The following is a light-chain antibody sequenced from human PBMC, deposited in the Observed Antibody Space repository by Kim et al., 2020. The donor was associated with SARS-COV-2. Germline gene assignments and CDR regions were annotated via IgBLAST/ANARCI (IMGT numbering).Light chain of an antibody. CDR3: NSRDSSGNVV. J-gene: IGLJ2*01. CDR2: GKN. Sequence: SSELTQDPAVSVALGQTVRITCQGDSLRSYYASWYQQKPGQAPVLVIYGKNNRPSGIPDRFSGSSSGNTASLTITGAQAEDEADYYCNSRDSSGNVVFGGGTKLNVL. CDR1: SLRSYY. V-gene: IGLV3-19*01.